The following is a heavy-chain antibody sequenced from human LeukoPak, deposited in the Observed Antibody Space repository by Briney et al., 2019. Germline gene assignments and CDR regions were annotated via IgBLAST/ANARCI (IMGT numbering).Heavy chain of an antibody. CDR2: ISGSGGST. V-gene: IGHV3-23*01. D-gene: IGHD3-16*02. Sequence: PGGSLRLSCAASGFTFSSYAMSWVRQAPGKGLEWVSAISGSGGSTYYADSVKGRFTSYRDNSQNTLYLQMTSLRAEDTAVYYCAKDQGYDYVWGSYRGCFDYWGQGTLVTVSS. CDR1: GFTFSSYA. CDR3: AKDQGYDYVWGSYRGCFDY. J-gene: IGHJ4*02.